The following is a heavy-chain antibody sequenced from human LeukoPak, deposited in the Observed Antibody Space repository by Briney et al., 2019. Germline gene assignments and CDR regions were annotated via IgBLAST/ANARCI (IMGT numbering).Heavy chain of an antibody. Sequence: RGSLRLSCAASGFTFSSYWMHWVRQAPGKGLVWVSRINSDGSSARYADSVKGRFTISRDNAKNTLYLQMNSLRAEDTAVYCCARPVCGGDCYPYDYWGQGTLVTVSS. D-gene: IGHD2-21*02. V-gene: IGHV3-74*01. CDR1: GFTFSSYW. CDR2: INSDGSSA. J-gene: IGHJ4*02. CDR3: ARPVCGGDCYPYDY.